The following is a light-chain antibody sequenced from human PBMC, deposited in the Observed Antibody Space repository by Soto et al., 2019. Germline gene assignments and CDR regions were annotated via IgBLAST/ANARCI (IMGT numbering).Light chain of an antibody. CDR1: SSDVGGYNY. CDR2: AVS. J-gene: IGLJ2*01. V-gene: IGLV2-14*01. CDR3: SSYASSSSPYVV. Sequence: QSALTQPASVSGSPGQSITISCTGTSSDVGGYNYVSWYQQHPGMAPKLMIYAVSNRPSGVSNRFSGSKSGNTASLTISGLQAEDEAHYYCSSYASSSSPYVVFGGETKVTVL.